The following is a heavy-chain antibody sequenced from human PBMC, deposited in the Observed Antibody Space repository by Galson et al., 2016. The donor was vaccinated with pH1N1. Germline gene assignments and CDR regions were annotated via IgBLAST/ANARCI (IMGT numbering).Heavy chain of an antibody. D-gene: IGHD2-21*01. Sequence: SVKVSCKASGYNFNVYYMHWVRPSPGQGLQWMGWIDPNIGTTYYAQKLQGRVTMTRDTSSSTAYMELSRLTSDDTALYYCARILRTLFFDYWGQGTLVTVSS. CDR2: IDPNIGTT. CDR1: GYNFNVYY. J-gene: IGHJ4*02. CDR3: ARILRTLFFDY. V-gene: IGHV1-2*02.